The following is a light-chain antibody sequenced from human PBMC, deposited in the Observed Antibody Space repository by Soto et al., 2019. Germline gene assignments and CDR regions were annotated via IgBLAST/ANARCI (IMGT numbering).Light chain of an antibody. V-gene: IGLV2-14*01. CDR2: EVN. Sequence: QCGLTQPASVSGSPGQSITISCTGTSSDIGRYNYVSWFQQHPGKVPKLVIFEVNYRPSGVSDRFSGSQYGNTASLTITGIQAEDEADYYCTSCITANTRCVFGSGTKVTVL. J-gene: IGLJ1*01. CDR1: SSDIGRYNY. CDR3: TSCITANTRCV.